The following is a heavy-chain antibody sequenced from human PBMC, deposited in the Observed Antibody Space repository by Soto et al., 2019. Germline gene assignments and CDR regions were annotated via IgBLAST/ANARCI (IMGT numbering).Heavy chain of an antibody. V-gene: IGHV1-2*02. CDR3: ARDRELERCGMDV. CDR1: GYTFTGYY. CDR2: IDPNSGGT. J-gene: IGHJ6*02. Sequence: GASVKVSCKASGYTFTGYYMHWVRQAPGQGLEWMGWIDPNSGGTNYAQKFQGRVTMTRDTSISTAYMELSRLRSDDTAVYYCARDRELERCGMDVWGQGTTVTVSS. D-gene: IGHD1-1*01.